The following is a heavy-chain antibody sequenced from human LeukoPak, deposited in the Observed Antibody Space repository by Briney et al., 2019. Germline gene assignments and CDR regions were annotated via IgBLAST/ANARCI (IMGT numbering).Heavy chain of an antibody. Sequence: GASVKVSCKASGHTFTSYGISWVRQAPGQGLEWMGWISAYNGNTNYAQKLQGRVTMTTDTSTSTAYMELRSLRSDDTAVYYCARDAFGVTTVTADYWGQGTLVTVSS. D-gene: IGHD4-17*01. CDR2: ISAYNGNT. CDR1: GHTFTSYG. V-gene: IGHV1-18*01. CDR3: ARDAFGVTTVTADY. J-gene: IGHJ4*02.